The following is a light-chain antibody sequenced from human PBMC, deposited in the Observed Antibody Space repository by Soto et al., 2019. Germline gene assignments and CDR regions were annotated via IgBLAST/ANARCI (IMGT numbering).Light chain of an antibody. J-gene: IGKJ1*01. CDR2: GAS. CDR3: QQYKDWPTT. V-gene: IGKV3-15*01. Sequence: IVMTQSPATLSVYPGQRASLSCMASQSVSTTAAWYHQKPGQAPRLLVYGASTRATGIPARFSGSGAGTDFTLTITSLQSEDFGVYFCQQYKDWPTTFGQGTKVDIK. CDR1: QSVSTT.